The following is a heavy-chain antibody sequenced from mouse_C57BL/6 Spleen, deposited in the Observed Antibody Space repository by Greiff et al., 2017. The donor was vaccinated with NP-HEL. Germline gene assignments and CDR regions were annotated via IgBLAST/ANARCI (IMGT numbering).Heavy chain of an antibody. CDR1: GYTFTSYG. D-gene: IGHD1-1*01. Sequence: VQLQQSGAELARPGASVKLSCKASGYTFTSYGISWVKQRTGQGLEWIGEIYPRSGNTYYNEKFKGKATLTADKSSSTAYMELRSLTSEDSAVYFGARLHGSSSYWYFDVWGTGTTVTVSS. V-gene: IGHV1-81*01. J-gene: IGHJ1*03. CDR2: IYPRSGNT. CDR3: ARLHGSSSYWYFDV.